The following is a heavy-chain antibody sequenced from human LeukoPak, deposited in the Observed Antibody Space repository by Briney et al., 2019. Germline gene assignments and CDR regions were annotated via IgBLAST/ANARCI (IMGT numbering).Heavy chain of an antibody. CDR3: AREQLGRFDP. Sequence: SETLSLTCAVYGGSFSGYYWSWIRQPPGKGLEWIGEINHSGSTNYNPSLKSRVTISVDMSKNQFSLKLSSVTAADTAVYYCAREQLGRFDPWGQGTLVTVSS. D-gene: IGHD6-6*01. CDR1: GGSFSGYY. CDR2: INHSGST. J-gene: IGHJ5*02. V-gene: IGHV4-34*01.